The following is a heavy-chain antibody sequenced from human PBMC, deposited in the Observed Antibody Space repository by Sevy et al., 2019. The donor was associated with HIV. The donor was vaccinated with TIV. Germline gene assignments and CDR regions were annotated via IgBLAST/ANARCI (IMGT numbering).Heavy chain of an antibody. CDR3: TRGDPIVPPAGYYYHMDV. CDR1: GFTFDSYW. J-gene: IGHJ6*03. V-gene: IGHV3-74*01. Sequence: GGSLRLSCVASGFTFDSYWMHWVRQAPGKGLVWVSRINSDGSSTPYADSVKGRFTISRDNAKNTLYLQLNSLGAEDTAVYYCTRGDPIVPPAGYYYHMDVWGKGTTVTVSS. CDR2: INSDGSST. D-gene: IGHD1-26*01.